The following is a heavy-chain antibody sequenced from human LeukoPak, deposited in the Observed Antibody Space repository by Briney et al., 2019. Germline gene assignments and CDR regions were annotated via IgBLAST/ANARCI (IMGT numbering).Heavy chain of an antibody. J-gene: IGHJ4*02. CDR3: AFFPLGYNYGSAY. D-gene: IGHD5-18*01. CDR1: GLTLSSYV. V-gene: IGHV3-23*01. CDR2: LSEGGTTS. Sequence: PGGSLTLSCTRSGLTLSSYVMNSVRQAPGKGLEWVSTLSEGGTTSYYADSVKGRFTVYRDNSQNTLYLDMNSMKGAERALYFCAFFPLGYNYGSAYWGQGALVIVSA.